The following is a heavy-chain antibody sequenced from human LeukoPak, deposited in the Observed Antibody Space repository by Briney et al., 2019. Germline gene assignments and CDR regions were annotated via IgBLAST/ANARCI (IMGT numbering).Heavy chain of an antibody. CDR3: AGNYDSWTGLNY. Sequence: GGSLRLSCAASGFTFSGSAMHWVRQASGKGLEWVGHIGNKVSNYATEYAASLRGRFTISRDDSKDTAYLQVNSLKTEDTAVYYCAGNYDSWTGLNYWGLGTLVTVSS. D-gene: IGHD3-3*01. CDR1: GFTFSGSA. CDR2: IGNKVSNYAT. J-gene: IGHJ4*02. V-gene: IGHV3-73*01.